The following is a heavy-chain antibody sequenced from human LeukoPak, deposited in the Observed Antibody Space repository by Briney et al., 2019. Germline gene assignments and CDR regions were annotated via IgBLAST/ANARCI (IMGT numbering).Heavy chain of an antibody. D-gene: IGHD4-11*01. Sequence: SETLSLTCTVSGGSISSSSYYWGWIRQPPGKGLEWIGSIYYSGSTNYNPSLKSRVTISVDKSKNQFSLKLSSVTAADTAVYYCARIFRGATVTTNYYYYMDVWGKGTTVTVSS. CDR3: ARIFRGATVTTNYYYYMDV. CDR1: GGSISSSSYY. V-gene: IGHV4-39*07. J-gene: IGHJ6*03. CDR2: IYYSGST.